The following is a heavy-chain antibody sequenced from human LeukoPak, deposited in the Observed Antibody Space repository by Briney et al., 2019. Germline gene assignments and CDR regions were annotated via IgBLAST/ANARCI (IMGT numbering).Heavy chain of an antibody. D-gene: IGHD2-2*01. J-gene: IGHJ4*02. CDR3: AKERGTTTWLDY. Sequence: GRSPRLSCGASGFTFSSYGMHWVRQAPGKGLEWVAVISYDGSKKYYGDSVKGRFTISRDNSENRLYLQLNSLRPEDTAVYYCAKERGTTTWLDYWGQGILVTVSS. V-gene: IGHV3-30*18. CDR1: GFTFSSYG. CDR2: ISYDGSKK.